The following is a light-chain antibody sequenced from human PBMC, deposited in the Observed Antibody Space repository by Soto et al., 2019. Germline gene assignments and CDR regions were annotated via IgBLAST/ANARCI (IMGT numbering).Light chain of an antibody. Sequence: DIEMTQYHSTLSASVGDRVTITCRASQSISSWLAWYQQKPGKAPKLLINKASSLESGVPSRFSGSGSGTEFTLTISSLQPDDFATYYCQQSYSTLFPFCHRTRLEI. CDR2: KAS. CDR1: QSISSW. CDR3: QQSYSTLFP. J-gene: IGKJ5*01. V-gene: IGKV1-5*03.